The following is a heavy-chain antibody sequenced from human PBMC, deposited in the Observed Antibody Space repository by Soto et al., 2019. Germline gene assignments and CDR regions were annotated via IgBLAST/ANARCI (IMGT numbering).Heavy chain of an antibody. CDR3: ARKGYGDYPIDY. Sequence: QITLKESGPSLVKPTQTLTLTCTFSGFSLITSGVVVGWFRQPPGKALEWLAVIYWDDYKHYSPSLKSRLTITKDNSKNQVVLTMTHMDPVDTATYYFARKGYGDYPIDYWGQGTLVTVSS. D-gene: IGHD4-17*01. CDR2: IYWDDYK. CDR1: GFSLITSGVV. V-gene: IGHV2-5*02. J-gene: IGHJ4*02.